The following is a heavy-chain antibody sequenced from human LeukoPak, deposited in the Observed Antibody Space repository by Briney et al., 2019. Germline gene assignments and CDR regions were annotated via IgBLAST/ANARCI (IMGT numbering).Heavy chain of an antibody. J-gene: IGHJ4*02. CDR2: VYYNGRT. D-gene: IGHD1-26*01. Sequence: PSETLSLTCFVSGDSITSRSFYWGWIRQPPGNNLEWIGNVYYNGRTSYNPSLKTRVTISVDTSRNHFSLKLTSVTAADTAVYYCARRGNGSFYYFDDWGQGTLVTVSS. V-gene: IGHV4-39*02. CDR1: GDSITSRSFY. CDR3: ARRGNGSFYYFDD.